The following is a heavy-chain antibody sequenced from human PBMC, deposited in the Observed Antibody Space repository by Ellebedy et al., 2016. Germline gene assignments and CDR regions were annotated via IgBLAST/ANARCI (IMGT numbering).Heavy chain of an antibody. CDR2: ISAGGDNT. CDR3: RHGHYADY. Sequence: GESLKISCTASELNFGNYFMSWVRQAPGKGLEWVSTISAGGDNTQFADSVKGRFTVSRDNSRNTVYLQMNDLRVEDTALYYCRHGHYADYWGQGTLVTVSS. V-gene: IGHV3-23*01. CDR1: ELNFGNYF. J-gene: IGHJ4*02. D-gene: IGHD3/OR15-3a*01.